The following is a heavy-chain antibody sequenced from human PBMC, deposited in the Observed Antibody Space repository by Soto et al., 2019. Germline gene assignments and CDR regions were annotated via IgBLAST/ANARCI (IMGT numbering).Heavy chain of an antibody. V-gene: IGHV1-2*02. CDR2: INPNSGGT. D-gene: IGHD3-22*01. CDR3: ARDYYDSSGPSSY. Sequence: ASVKVSCKASGYTFTGYYMHWVRQAPGQGLEWMGWINPNSGGTNYAQKFQGRVTMTRDTSISTAYMELSRLRSDDTAVYYCARDYYDSSGPSSYWGQGTLVTVSS. J-gene: IGHJ4*02. CDR1: GYTFTGYY.